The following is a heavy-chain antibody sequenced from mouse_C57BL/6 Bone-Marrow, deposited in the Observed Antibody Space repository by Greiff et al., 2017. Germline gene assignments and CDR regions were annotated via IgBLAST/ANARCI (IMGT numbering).Heavy chain of an antibody. Sequence: VQLQQSGAELVRPGASVKLSCTASGFNIKDDYMHWVKQRPEQGLEWIGWIDPENGDTESASEFQGKATITADTSSNTACLQRSSLTSEDTAVYCCTRGYDFDARDYWGQGTAVTVSS. CDR1: GFNIKDDY. V-gene: IGHV14-4*01. CDR2: IDPENGDT. D-gene: IGHD2-14*01. J-gene: IGHJ4*01. CDR3: TRGYDFDARDY.